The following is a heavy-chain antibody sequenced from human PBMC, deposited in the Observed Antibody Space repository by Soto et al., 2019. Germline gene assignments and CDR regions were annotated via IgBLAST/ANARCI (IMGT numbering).Heavy chain of an antibody. CDR1: GGSISSSDYY. CDR3: ARLLAGTFDN. Sequence: QLQESGPGLVKPSETLSLTCNVSGGSISSSDYYWGWIRQPPGKGLEWIGNVYYRGTTYYNPSLKSRVTISVDTSTNQFSLHLRSVTAADTAVFYCARLLAGTFDNWGQGTLVTVSS. J-gene: IGHJ4*02. V-gene: IGHV4-39*01. D-gene: IGHD2-8*02. CDR2: VYYRGTT.